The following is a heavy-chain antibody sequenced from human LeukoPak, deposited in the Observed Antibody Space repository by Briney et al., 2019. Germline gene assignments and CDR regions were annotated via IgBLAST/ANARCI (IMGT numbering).Heavy chain of an antibody. Sequence: SETLSLTCIISGGSISSSTYYWGWIRQPPGKGLEWIGTLYYSGKTYYNPSLESRVSISIDTSKNQFSLKLRSVTAADTAVYYCARETSQKGAHYMDVWGKGTTVTISS. V-gene: IGHV4-39*07. D-gene: IGHD3-16*01. CDR1: GGSISSSTYY. J-gene: IGHJ6*03. CDR3: ARETSQKGAHYMDV. CDR2: LYYSGKT.